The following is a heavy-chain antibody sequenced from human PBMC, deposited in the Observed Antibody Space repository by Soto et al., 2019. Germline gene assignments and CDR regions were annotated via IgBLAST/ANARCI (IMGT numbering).Heavy chain of an antibody. CDR1: GFTFSDYA. Sequence: GSLRLSCAASGFTFSDYAMAWVRQAPGKGLEWVSSASGSGSGTYYADSVKGRFTISRDNSKNTLFLHMTNLRAGDTALYFCAKGRPGVAAAPDYWGQGTLVTVSS. J-gene: IGHJ4*02. D-gene: IGHD2-21*01. CDR3: AKGRPGVAAAPDY. V-gene: IGHV3-23*01. CDR2: ASGSGSGT.